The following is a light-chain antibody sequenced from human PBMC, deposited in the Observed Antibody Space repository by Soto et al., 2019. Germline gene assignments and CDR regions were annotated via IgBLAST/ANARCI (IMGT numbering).Light chain of an antibody. Sequence: SYELTQPPSVSVAPGQTATITCGGNNIGSKTVHWYQQRPGQAPVLVVYDDSDRPSGIPERFSGSNSGHTATLTISRVEAGDEADYFCQVWDVTSDHVVFGGGTKVTVL. CDR2: DDS. CDR1: NIGSKT. V-gene: IGLV3-21*02. J-gene: IGLJ2*01. CDR3: QVWDVTSDHVV.